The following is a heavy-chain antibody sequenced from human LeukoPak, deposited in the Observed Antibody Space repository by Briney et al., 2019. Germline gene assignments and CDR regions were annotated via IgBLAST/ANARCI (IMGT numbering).Heavy chain of an antibody. CDR1: GGSISSGSYY. CDR2: IYTSGST. J-gene: IGHJ6*03. CDR3: ARESSGWYWSYYYYYMDV. V-gene: IGHV4-61*02. Sequence: KASETLSLTCTVSGGSISSGSYYWSWIRQPAGKGLEWIGRIYTSGSTNYNPSLKSRVTISVDTSKNQFSLKLSSVTAADTAVYYCARESSGWYWSYYYYYMDVWGKGTTVTISS. D-gene: IGHD6-19*01.